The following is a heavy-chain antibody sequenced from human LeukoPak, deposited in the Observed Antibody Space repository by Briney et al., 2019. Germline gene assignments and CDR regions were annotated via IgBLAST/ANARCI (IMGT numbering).Heavy chain of an antibody. Sequence: GGSLRLSCAAPGFSFYNYALNWVRQAPGKGLEWVSVIGGSGGGTYYADSVKGRFTIFRDSSKNTLYLQMNNLRAEDTAVYYCAKGADGSAYYFFDYWGQGALVTVSS. CDR1: GFSFYNYA. CDR3: AKGADGSAYYFFDY. D-gene: IGHD3-22*01. CDR2: IGGSGGGT. V-gene: IGHV3-23*01. J-gene: IGHJ4*02.